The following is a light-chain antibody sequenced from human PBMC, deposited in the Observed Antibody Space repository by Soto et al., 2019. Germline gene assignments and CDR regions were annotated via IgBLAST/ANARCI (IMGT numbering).Light chain of an antibody. Sequence: EIVMTQSPATLSVSLGERATLSCRASQSISSDLAWYQQKPGQAPRLLIYGASTRVTGIPVRFSGSGSGTEFILTISSLQSADFAVYYCQQYNNWPPWTFGQGTKVEIK. CDR2: GAS. CDR3: QQYNNWPPWT. CDR1: QSISSD. V-gene: IGKV3-15*01. J-gene: IGKJ1*01.